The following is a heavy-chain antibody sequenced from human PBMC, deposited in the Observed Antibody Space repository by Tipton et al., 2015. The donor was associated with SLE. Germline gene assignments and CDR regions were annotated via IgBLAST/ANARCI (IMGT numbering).Heavy chain of an antibody. CDR2: IYDGGRT. V-gene: IGHV4-59*11. D-gene: IGHD4-11*01. CDR1: GDSISTHF. Sequence: TLSLTCTVSGDSISTHFWSWIRQPPGKGLEWIGYIYDGGRTKYKSSLNSRVTISVDTSKNRFSLKLTSVTAADTAVYYCARAPGDDSRPRDVWGQGTTVAVSS. J-gene: IGHJ6*02. CDR3: ARAPGDDSRPRDV.